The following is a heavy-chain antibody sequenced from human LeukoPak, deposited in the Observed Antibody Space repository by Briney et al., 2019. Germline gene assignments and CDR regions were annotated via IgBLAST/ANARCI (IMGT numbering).Heavy chain of an antibody. Sequence: PSETLSLTCAVSGYSISSGYYWGWIRQPPGKGLEWIGSIYHSGSTYYNPSLKSRVTISVDTSKNQFSLKLSSVTAADTAVYYCAGAPLGYCSSTSCYPNWFDPWGQGTLVTVSS. CDR3: AGAPLGYCSSTSCYPNWFDP. D-gene: IGHD2-2*01. J-gene: IGHJ5*02. CDR2: IYHSGST. CDR1: GYSISSGYY. V-gene: IGHV4-38-2*01.